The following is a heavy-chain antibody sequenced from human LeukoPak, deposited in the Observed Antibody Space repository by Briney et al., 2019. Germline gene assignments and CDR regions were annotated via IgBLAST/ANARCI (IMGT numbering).Heavy chain of an antibody. J-gene: IGHJ4*02. CDR2: VYYSGST. V-gene: IGHV4-61*08. CDR1: GGSISSGGYY. D-gene: IGHD1-26*01. CDR3: ARHGGGTYLQY. Sequence: SQTLSLTCTVSGGSISSGGYYWSWIRQHPGRGLEWIGYVYYSGSTNYNSSLKSRVTISVDTSKNQFSLNLRSVTAADTAVYYCARHGGGTYLQYWGQGALVIVSA.